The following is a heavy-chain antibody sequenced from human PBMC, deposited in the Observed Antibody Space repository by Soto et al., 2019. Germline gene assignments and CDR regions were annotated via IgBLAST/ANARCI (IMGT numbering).Heavy chain of an antibody. Sequence: QVQLQESGPGLVKPSGTLSLTCAVSGGSISSSNWWSWVRQPPGKGLEWIGEIYHSGSTNYNPSLKSRVPISVDKSTNQFSLKLSSVTAADTAGYYCARDGDIVLRGYFDLWGRGTLVTVSS. CDR3: ARDGDIVLRGYFDL. J-gene: IGHJ2*01. CDR1: GGSISSSNW. CDR2: IYHSGST. V-gene: IGHV4-4*02. D-gene: IGHD2-8*01.